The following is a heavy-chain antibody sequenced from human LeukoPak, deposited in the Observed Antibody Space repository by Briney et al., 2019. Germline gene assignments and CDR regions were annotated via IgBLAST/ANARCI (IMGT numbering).Heavy chain of an antibody. Sequence: PWASLKLSCKASGFTFTSSAMQWVRQARGQRLEWIGWIFFGSGNTNYAQKFQERVTITRDMSTSTAYMELSSLRSEDTAVYYCAADPRGYYYDSSGYYSTFDYWGQGNLVTVSS. J-gene: IGHJ4*02. V-gene: IGHV1-58*02. D-gene: IGHD3-22*01. CDR2: IFFGSGNT. CDR1: GFTFTSSA. CDR3: AADPRGYYYDSSGYYSTFDY.